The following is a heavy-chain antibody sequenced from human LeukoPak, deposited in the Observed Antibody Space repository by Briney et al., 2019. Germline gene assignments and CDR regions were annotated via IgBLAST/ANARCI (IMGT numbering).Heavy chain of an antibody. Sequence: GGSLRLSCADSGFTFSTYAMHWLRQAPGKGLEWVAVISYDGNEKYYADSVKGRFTISRDNSKSTLYLQMNSLRVEDTAVYHCTRKGGEGPGMDVWGQGTTVTVSS. CDR1: GFTFSTYA. CDR2: ISYDGNEK. D-gene: IGHD2-21*01. CDR3: TRKGGEGPGMDV. V-gene: IGHV3-30-3*01. J-gene: IGHJ6*02.